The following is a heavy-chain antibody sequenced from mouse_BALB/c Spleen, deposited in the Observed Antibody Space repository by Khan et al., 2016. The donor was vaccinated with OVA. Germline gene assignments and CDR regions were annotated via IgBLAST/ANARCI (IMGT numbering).Heavy chain of an antibody. D-gene: IGHD1-1*02. CDR2: ISYSGNT. CDR1: GYSITSDYA. CDR3: ARGYGGDIAY. V-gene: IGHV3-2*02. J-gene: IGHJ2*02. Sequence: VQLQQSGPGLVKPSQSLSLTCTVTGYSITSDYAWNWIRQFPGNKLEWMGFISYSGNTKYNPSLKSRFSITRDTYKNQFFLQLNSVTTEDTATMYCARGYGGDIAYWGQGTSLTVSS.